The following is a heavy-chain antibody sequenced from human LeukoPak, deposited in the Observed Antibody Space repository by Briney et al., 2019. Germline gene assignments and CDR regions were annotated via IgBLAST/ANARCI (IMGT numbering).Heavy chain of an antibody. CDR1: GFTFSSYS. CDR2: ISSSSSYI. V-gene: IGHV3-21*01. J-gene: IGHJ4*02. Sequence: PGGSLRLSCAASGFTFSSYSMNWVRQAPGKGLEWVSSISSSSSYIYYADSVKGRFTISRDNAKNSLYLQMNSLRAEDTAVYYCARDKTAGDYEQGFDYWGQGTLVTVSS. D-gene: IGHD4-17*01. CDR3: ARDKTAGDYEQGFDY.